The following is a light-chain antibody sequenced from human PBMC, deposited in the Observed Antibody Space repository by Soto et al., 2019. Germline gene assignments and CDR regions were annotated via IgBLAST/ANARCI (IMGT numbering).Light chain of an antibody. CDR1: QSISNH. Sequence: DIQMTQSPSSLSASVADRVIITCRASQSISNHLNWYQQKPGKAPKLLIFAASSLQSGVPSRFSGSGSGTDFTLTISSLQPEDVATYYCQKCKVAPFTFGGGTKVDIK. J-gene: IGKJ4*01. CDR2: AAS. CDR3: QKCKVAPFT. V-gene: IGKV1-39*01.